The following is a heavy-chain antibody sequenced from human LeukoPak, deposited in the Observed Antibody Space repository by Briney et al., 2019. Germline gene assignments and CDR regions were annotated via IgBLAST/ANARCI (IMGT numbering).Heavy chain of an antibody. CDR1: GFTFSDYY. CDR3: ARDGGVYWYFDL. V-gene: IGHV3-11*04. Sequence: SGGSVRLSCAASGFTFSDYYMSWLRQAPGKGLEWVSYISSSGSTIYYADSVKGRFTISRDNAKNSLYLQMNSLRAEDTAVYYCARDGGVYWYFDLWGRGTLVTVSS. D-gene: IGHD3-16*01. J-gene: IGHJ2*01. CDR2: ISSSGSTI.